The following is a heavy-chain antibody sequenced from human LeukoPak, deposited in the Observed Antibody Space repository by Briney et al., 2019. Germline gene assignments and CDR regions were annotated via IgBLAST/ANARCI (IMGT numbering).Heavy chain of an antibody. Sequence: SETLSLTCTVSGGSISSYYWSWIRQSPGKGLEWIGEINHSGSTNYNPSLKSRVTISVDTSKNQFSLKLSSVTAADTAVYYCARRLRRSPFDYWGQGTLVTVSS. J-gene: IGHJ4*02. CDR2: INHSGST. CDR1: GGSISSYY. CDR3: ARRLRRSPFDY. V-gene: IGHV4-34*01.